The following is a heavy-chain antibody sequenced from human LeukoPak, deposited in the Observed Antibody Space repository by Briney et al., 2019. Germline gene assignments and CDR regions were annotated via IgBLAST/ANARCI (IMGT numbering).Heavy chain of an antibody. CDR2: ISYSGWS. CDR3: AKQNCTLTSCYDYYHYHMDV. J-gene: IGHJ6*03. V-gene: IGHV4-39*01. CDR1: GGSISSSSYY. Sequence: PSETLSLTCSVSGGSISSSSYYWGWIRQSPGKGLDWIGSISYSGWSYSDPSLKSRATISVDTSKNQFSLKLTSVTAADTAVYYCAKQNCTLTSCYDYYHYHMDVWGKGTAVTISS. D-gene: IGHD2-2*01.